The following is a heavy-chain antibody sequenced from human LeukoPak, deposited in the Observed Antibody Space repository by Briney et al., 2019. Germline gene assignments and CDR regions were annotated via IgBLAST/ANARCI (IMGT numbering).Heavy chain of an antibody. CDR3: ASSTSVYYYMDV. V-gene: IGHV1-2*06. CDR1: GYTFTGYY. J-gene: IGHJ6*03. D-gene: IGHD2-2*01. Sequence: ASVKVSCKASGYTFTGYYMHWVRQAPGQGLEWMGRINPNSGGTNYAQKFQGRVTMTRDTSISTAYMELSRLRSDDTAVYYCASSTSVYYYMDVWGKGTTVTVSS. CDR2: INPNSGGT.